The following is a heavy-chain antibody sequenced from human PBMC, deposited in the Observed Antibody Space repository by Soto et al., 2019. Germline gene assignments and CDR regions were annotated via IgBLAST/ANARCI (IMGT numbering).Heavy chain of an antibody. J-gene: IGHJ3*02. CDR3: ARVWGGAFDI. D-gene: IGHD3-10*01. CDR1: GCSISSGDYY. Sequence: PSETLSLTCTVSGCSISSGDYYWSWIRQPPGKGLEWIGYIYYSGSTNYNPSLKSRVTISVDTSKNQFSLKLSSVTAADTAVYYCARVWGGAFDIWGQGTMVTVSS. CDR2: IYYSGST. V-gene: IGHV4-61*08.